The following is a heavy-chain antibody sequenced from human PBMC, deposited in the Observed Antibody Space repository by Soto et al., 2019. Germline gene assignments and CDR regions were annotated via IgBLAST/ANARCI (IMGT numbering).Heavy chain of an antibody. J-gene: IGHJ4*02. D-gene: IGHD3-10*01. CDR3: ASSESYHKATY. CDR1: GFTFSNFA. V-gene: IGHV3-23*01. Sequence: GGSLRLSCTGSGFTFSNFAMSWVRQAPGKGLEWVSSINYNGVGTYYADSVKGRFTISRDNSKNTLFLLINSLRVEDAAIYYCASSESYHKATYRGQGTVVTVSS. CDR2: INYNGVGT.